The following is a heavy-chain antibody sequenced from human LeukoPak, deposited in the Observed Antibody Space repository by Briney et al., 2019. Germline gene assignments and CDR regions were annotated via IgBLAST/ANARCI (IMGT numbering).Heavy chain of an antibody. Sequence: SQTLSLTCAISGDSVSSNIAAWNWIRQSPSRGLEWLGRTYYRSNWNNDYAVSVKGRITINADTSKNQFSLQLTSVRPEDTGVYYCASGWAFRYWGQGILVSVSS. D-gene: IGHD3-10*01. V-gene: IGHV6-1*01. CDR2: TYYRSNWNN. CDR3: ASGWAFRY. CDR1: GDSVSSNIAA. J-gene: IGHJ4*02.